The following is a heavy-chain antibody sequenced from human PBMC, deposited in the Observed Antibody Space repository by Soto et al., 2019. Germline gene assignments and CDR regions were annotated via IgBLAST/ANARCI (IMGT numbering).Heavy chain of an antibody. V-gene: IGHV4-61*01. CDR3: ARGRMLRFDY. CDR1: GGSVSSGCYY. CDR2: IYYSGST. J-gene: IGHJ4*02. Sequence: SETLSLTYTVSGGSVSSGCYYWSWIRQPPGKGLEWIGYIYYSGSTNYNPSLKSRVTISVDTSKNQFSLKLSSVTAADTAVYYCARGRMLRFDYWGQGTLVTVSS. D-gene: IGHD2-8*01.